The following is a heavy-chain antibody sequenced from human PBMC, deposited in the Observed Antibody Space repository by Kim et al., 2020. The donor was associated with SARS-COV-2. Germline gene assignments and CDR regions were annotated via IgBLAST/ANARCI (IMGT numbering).Heavy chain of an antibody. V-gene: IGHV4-59*13. CDR1: GGSISSYY. Sequence: SETLSLTCTVSGGSISSYYWSWIRQPPGKGLEWIGYIYYSGSTNYNPSLKSRVTISVDTSKNQFSLKLSSVTAADTAVYYCARVISSGWYVIGGIDPWGQGTLVTVSS. D-gene: IGHD6-19*01. CDR3: ARVISSGWYVIGGIDP. J-gene: IGHJ5*02. CDR2: IYYSGST.